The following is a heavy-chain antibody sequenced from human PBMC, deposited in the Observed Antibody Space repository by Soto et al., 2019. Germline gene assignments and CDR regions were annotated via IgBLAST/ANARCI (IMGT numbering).Heavy chain of an antibody. D-gene: IGHD5-12*01. CDR3: ARDSRSGYDYHSYGY. Sequence: QVQLVQSGAEVKKPGASVKVSCKASGYTFTGYYIHWVRQAPGRGLEWMGWISPNSGGTNYAQKFQGRVSMTRDTSISTAYMDLSRLTSDDTAIYYCARDSRSGYDYHSYGYWGQGTLVIISS. J-gene: IGHJ4*02. CDR2: ISPNSGGT. V-gene: IGHV1-2*02. CDR1: GYTFTGYY.